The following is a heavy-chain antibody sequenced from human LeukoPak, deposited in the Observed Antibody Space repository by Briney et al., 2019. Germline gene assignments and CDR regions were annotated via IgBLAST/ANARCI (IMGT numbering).Heavy chain of an antibody. CDR2: INHSGST. Sequence: PSETLSLTCAVYGGSFSGYHWSWIRQPPGKGLEWIGEINHSGSTNYNPSLKSRVTISVDTSKNQFSLKLSSVTAADTAVYYCARAHRRITMVRGPRVSWFDPWGQGTLVTVSS. V-gene: IGHV4-34*01. CDR1: GGSFSGYH. CDR3: ARAHRRITMVRGPRVSWFDP. D-gene: IGHD3-10*01. J-gene: IGHJ5*02.